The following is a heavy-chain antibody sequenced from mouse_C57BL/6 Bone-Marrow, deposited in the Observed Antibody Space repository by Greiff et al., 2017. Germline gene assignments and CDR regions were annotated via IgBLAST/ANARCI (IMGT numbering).Heavy chain of an antibody. J-gene: IGHJ4*01. D-gene: IGHD2-4*01. CDR3: ARGYDYDGDYAMDY. CDR2: IHPNSGST. CDR1: GYTFTSYW. Sequence: QVQLQQPGAELVKPGASVKLSCKASGYTFTSYWMHWVKQRPGQGLEWIGMIHPNSGSTNYNEKFKSKATLTVDKSSSTAYMQLSSLTSEDSAVYYCARGYDYDGDYAMDYWGQGTSVTVSS. V-gene: IGHV1-64*01.